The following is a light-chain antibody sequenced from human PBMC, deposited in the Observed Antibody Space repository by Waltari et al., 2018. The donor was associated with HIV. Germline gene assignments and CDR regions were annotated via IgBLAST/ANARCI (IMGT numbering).Light chain of an antibody. CDR3: GEDDAVRGVVL. Sequence: DIHLTQSPSSLSASVGDRVTITCQASQDISNYLKWIHHKRGRAPQLLFYDVSNLETGVPALFTGSGSGTKFSLTITNLQPGDIGIFYFGEDDAVRGVVLFGPGT. CDR2: DVS. CDR1: QDISNY. J-gene: IGKJ3*01. V-gene: IGKV1-33*01.